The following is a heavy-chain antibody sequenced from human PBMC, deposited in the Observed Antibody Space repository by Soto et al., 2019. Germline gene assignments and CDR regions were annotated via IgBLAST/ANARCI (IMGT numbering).Heavy chain of an antibody. CDR2: ISSSGTGT. CDR3: ARKGPRAARPNH. CDR1: GVTFRDYD. V-gene: IGHV3-11*01. D-gene: IGHD6-6*01. J-gene: IGHJ5*02. Sequence: QVQLVESGGGLVRPGGSLRLSCAASGVTFRDYDMSWIRQAPGKGLEWVSCISSSGTGTYYADSVKGRFTISRDNAKNSPYVEMNSPRVEASAVDYCARKGPRAARPNHWGQGTLVTVSS.